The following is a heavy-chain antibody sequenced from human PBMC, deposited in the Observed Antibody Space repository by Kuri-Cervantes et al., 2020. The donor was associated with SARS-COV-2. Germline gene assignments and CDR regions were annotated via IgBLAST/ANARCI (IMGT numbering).Heavy chain of an antibody. D-gene: IGHD1/OR15-1a*01. V-gene: IGHV3-30*02. CDR2: IRYDGSNK. J-gene: IGHJ4*02. CDR1: GFTFSSYG. CDR3: AGEQEQFDY. Sequence: GESLKISCAASGFTFSSYGMHWVRQAPGKGLEWVAFIRYDGSNKYCADSVKGRFTISRDNSKNTLYLQMNSLRAEDTAVYYCAGEQEQFDYWGQGTLVTVSS.